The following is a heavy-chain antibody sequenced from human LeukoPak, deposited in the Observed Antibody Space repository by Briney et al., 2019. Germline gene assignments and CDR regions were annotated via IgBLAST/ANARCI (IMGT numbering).Heavy chain of an antibody. CDR2: IKQDGSEK. Sequence: PGGSLRLSRAASGFTFSSYWMSWVRQAPGKGLEWVANIKQDGSEKYYVDSVKGRFTISRDNAKNSLYLQMNSLRAEDTAVYYCARDLGHTYYYDSSGDESVDAFDIWGQGTMVTASS. CDR1: GFTFSSYW. D-gene: IGHD3-22*01. CDR3: ARDLGHTYYYDSSGDESVDAFDI. V-gene: IGHV3-7*01. J-gene: IGHJ3*02.